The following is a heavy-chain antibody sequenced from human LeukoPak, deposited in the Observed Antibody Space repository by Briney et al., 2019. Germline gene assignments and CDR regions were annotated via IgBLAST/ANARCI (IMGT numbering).Heavy chain of an antibody. V-gene: IGHV3-30-3*01. CDR1: GFTFSNYA. J-gene: IGHJ4*02. D-gene: IGHD5-18*01. CDR2: ISDDGSRQ. Sequence: GGSLRLSCAATGFTFSNYAIHWGRQAPGKGLEWVAFISDDGSRQHYADSVKGRFTISRDNSKNTLNLQMNSLRAEDTAVYYCARDRGYSCGYWGQGTLVTVSS. CDR3: ARDRGYSCGY.